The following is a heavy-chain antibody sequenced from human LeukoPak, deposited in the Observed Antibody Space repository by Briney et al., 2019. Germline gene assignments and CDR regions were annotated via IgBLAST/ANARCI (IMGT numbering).Heavy chain of an antibody. Sequence: GASVKVSFKASLYTFTSYGISWVRPAPGQGLEGMGWISAYNGNTNYAQKRQGRVTMTPSTSPSTADMELGSREPGDTAVSYCSTQYCSSTRCYPYWVDYWGQGTLVSVSS. CDR2: ISAYNGNT. CDR1: LYTFTSYG. D-gene: IGHD2-2*01. V-gene: IGHV1-18*01. CDR3: STQYCSSTRCYPYWVDY. J-gene: IGHJ4*02.